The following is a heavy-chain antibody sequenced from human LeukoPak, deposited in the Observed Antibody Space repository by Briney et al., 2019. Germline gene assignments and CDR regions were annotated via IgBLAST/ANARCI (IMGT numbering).Heavy chain of an antibody. Sequence: SETLSLTCAVYGGSFSGYYWSWIRQPPGKGLEWIGEINHSGSTNYNPSLKSRVTISVDTSKNQFSLKLSSVTAADTAVYYCARGYPYNSKDSSGYYRLAHFDYWGQGTLVTVSS. CDR2: INHSGST. J-gene: IGHJ4*02. V-gene: IGHV4-34*01. CDR1: GGSFSGYY. D-gene: IGHD3-22*01. CDR3: ARGYPYNSKDSSGYYRLAHFDY.